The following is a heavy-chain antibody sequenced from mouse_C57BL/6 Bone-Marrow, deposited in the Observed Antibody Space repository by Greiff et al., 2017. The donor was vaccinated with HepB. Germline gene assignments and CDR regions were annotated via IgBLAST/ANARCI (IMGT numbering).Heavy chain of an antibody. CDR1: GYTFTSYW. V-gene: IGHV1-64*01. Sequence: QVQLKQPGAELVKPGASVKLSCKASGYTFTSYWMHWVKQRPGQGLEWIGMIHPNSGSTNYNEKFKSKATLTVDKSSSTAYMQLSSLTSEDSAVYYCARSVPYYGSFYYAMAYWGQGTSVTVSS. CDR3: ARSVPYYGSFYYAMAY. CDR2: IHPNSGST. D-gene: IGHD1-1*01. J-gene: IGHJ4*01.